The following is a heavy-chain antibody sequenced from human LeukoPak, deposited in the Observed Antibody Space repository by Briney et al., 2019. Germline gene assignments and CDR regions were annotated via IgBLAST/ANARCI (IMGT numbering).Heavy chain of an antibody. CDR3: ARSYLIVVVPAALGIDP. Sequence: GASVKVSCKASGYTFTSYGISWVRQAPGQGLEWMGWISAYNGNTNYAQKLQGRVTMTTDTSTGTAYMELRSLRSDDTAVYYCARSYLIVVVPAALGIDPWGQGTLVTVSS. J-gene: IGHJ5*02. CDR2: ISAYNGNT. V-gene: IGHV1-18*01. D-gene: IGHD2-2*01. CDR1: GYTFTSYG.